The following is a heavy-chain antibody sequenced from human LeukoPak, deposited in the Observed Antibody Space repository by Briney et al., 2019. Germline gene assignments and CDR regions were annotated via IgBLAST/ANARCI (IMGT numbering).Heavy chain of an antibody. CDR1: GGSISSYY. D-gene: IGHD3-3*01. V-gene: IGHV4-59*01. CDR2: IYYSGST. J-gene: IGHJ4*02. Sequence: SETLSLTCTVSGGSISSYYWSWIRQPPGKGLEWIGYIYYSGSTNYNPSLKSRVTISVDTSKNQFSLKLSSVTAADTAVYYCARGSGMIFDYWGQGTLVTVSS. CDR3: ARGSGMIFDY.